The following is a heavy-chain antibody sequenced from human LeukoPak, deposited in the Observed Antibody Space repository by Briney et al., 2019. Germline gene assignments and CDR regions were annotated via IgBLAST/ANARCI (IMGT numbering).Heavy chain of an antibody. J-gene: IGHJ6*02. V-gene: IGHV1-18*01. CDR3: STQTITGTYYYYYGMDV. Sequence: ASVKVSCKASGYTFTSYGISWVRQAPGQGLEWMGWISAYNGNTNYAQKLQGRVTMTTDTSTSTAYMELRSLRSDDTAVYYCSTQTITGTYYYYYGMDVRGQGTTVTVSS. CDR1: GYTFTSYG. CDR2: ISAYNGNT. D-gene: IGHD1-20*01.